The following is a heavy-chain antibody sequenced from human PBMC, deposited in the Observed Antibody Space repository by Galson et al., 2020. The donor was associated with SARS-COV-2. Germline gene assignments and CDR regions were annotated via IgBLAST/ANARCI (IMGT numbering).Heavy chain of an antibody. CDR3: ARGRWELRLGPDY. J-gene: IGHJ4*02. CDR1: GFTFSDYC. V-gene: IGHV3-11*01. Sequence: GGSLRLSCAASGFTFSDYCMTWLRRAPGKGLEWVSYITTTSSNTYYVDSVKGRFTISRDNAKNSLFLQMNSLRPDDTAIYYCARGRWELRLGPDYWGQGTLVTVSS. D-gene: IGHD1-26*01. CDR2: ITTTSSNT.